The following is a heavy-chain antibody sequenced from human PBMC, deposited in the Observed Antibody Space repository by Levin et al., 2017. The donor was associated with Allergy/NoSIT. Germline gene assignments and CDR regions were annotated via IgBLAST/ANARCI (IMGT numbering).Heavy chain of an antibody. J-gene: IGHJ4*02. Sequence: GGSLRLSCAASGFTFSSYGMHWVRQAPGKGLEWVAVIWYDGSNKYYADSVKGRFTISRDNSKNTLYLQMNSLRAEDTAVYYCARDKAHWKYDGVFDYWGQGTLVTVSS. CDR1: GFTFSSYG. V-gene: IGHV3-33*01. D-gene: IGHD1-1*01. CDR3: ARDKAHWKYDGVFDY. CDR2: IWYDGSNK.